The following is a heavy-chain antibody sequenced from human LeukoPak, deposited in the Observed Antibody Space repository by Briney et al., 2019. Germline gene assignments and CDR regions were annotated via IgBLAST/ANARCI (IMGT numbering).Heavy chain of an antibody. D-gene: IGHD6-19*01. V-gene: IGHV4-30-2*01. Sequence: PSQTLSLTCAVSGVSISRGGYYWSWIRQPPGKGREWIGEINHSGSTNYNPSLKSRVTISVDTSKNQFSLKLSSVTAADTAVYYCARRGYSSGWYAGRTLDVWGKGTTVTVSS. CDR2: INHSGST. CDR1: GVSISRGGYY. CDR3: ARRGYSSGWYAGRTLDV. J-gene: IGHJ6*04.